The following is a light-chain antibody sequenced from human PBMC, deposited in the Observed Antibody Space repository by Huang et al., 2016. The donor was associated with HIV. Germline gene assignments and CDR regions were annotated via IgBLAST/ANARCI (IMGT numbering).Light chain of an antibody. J-gene: IGKJ3*01. CDR2: GAS. V-gene: IGKV3-20*01. Sequence: EIVLTQSPGTLSLSPGERATLSCRASQSVSSSYLAWYQQKPGQAPRRLIYGASSRATGIPDRFSGSGSGTDLTLTISRLETEDFAVYYCQQYGSSPFTFGPGTKVDIK. CDR3: QQYGSSPFT. CDR1: QSVSSSY.